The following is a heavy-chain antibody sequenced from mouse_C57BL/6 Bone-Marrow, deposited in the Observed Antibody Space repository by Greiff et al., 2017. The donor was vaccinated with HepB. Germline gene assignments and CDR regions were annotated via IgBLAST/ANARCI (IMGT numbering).Heavy chain of an antibody. CDR2: IHPSDSDT. V-gene: IGHV1-74*01. D-gene: IGHD1-1*01. J-gene: IGHJ3*01. CDR3: ARRLYGSSYWFAY. CDR1: GYTFTSYW. Sequence: VQLQQPGAELVKPGASVKVSCKASGYTFTSYWMHWVKQRPGQGLEWIGRIHPSDSDTNYNEKFKGKATFTADTSSNTAYMQLSSLTTEDSAIYYCARRLYGSSYWFAYWGQGTLVTVSA.